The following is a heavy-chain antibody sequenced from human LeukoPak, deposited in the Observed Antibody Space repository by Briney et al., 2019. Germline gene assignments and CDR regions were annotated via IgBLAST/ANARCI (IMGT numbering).Heavy chain of an antibody. CDR2: IYHSGST. Sequence: SETLSLTCAVSGGSISSSNWGSWVRPPPGKGLEWIGEIYHSGSTNYNPSLKSRVTISVDKSKNQFSLPLSSVTAADTAVYYCARAELHYYDSSGYNRFDPWGQGTLVTVSS. D-gene: IGHD3-22*01. V-gene: IGHV4-4*02. CDR1: GGSISSSNW. CDR3: ARAELHYYDSSGYNRFDP. J-gene: IGHJ5*02.